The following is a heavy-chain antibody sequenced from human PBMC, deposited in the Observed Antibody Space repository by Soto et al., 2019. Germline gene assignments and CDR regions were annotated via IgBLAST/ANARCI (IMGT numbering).Heavy chain of an antibody. CDR2: I. D-gene: IGHD6-19*01. CDR3: ARQWLDSYYFDY. CDR1: GFTFSSYA. J-gene: IGHJ4*02. Sequence: EVQLVESGGGLVQPGGSLRLSCAASGFTFSSYAMHWVRQAPGKGLEYVSAIKGRFTISRDNSKNTLYLQMGSLRAEDMAVYYCARQWLDSYYFDYWGQGTLVTVSS. V-gene: IGHV3-64*01.